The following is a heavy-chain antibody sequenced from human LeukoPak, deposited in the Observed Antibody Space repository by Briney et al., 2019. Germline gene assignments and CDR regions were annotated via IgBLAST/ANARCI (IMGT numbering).Heavy chain of an antibody. Sequence: ASVKVSCKASGYNFNNHDINWVRQATGQGLEWLGRMNPNSGNAAYAQKLQGRVTMTWDSSTNTAYLEVIALRSDHTAVYYCAKSSGDYFFDYCGQGTLVTVSS. CDR3: AKSSGDYFFDY. D-gene: IGHD3-22*01. CDR2: MNPNSGNA. J-gene: IGHJ4*02. CDR1: GYNFNNHD. V-gene: IGHV1-8*01.